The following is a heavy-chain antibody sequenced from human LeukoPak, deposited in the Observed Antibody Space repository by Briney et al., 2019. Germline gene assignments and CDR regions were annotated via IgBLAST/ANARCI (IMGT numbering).Heavy chain of an antibody. Sequence: SESLSLTCAVSGYSISSGYYWGWIRQPPGKGLEWIGSIYHSGSTYYHPSLKSRVTISVDTSKNQFSLKLSSVTAADTAVYYCARVRPGTTDFDYWGQGTLVTVSS. CDR2: IYHSGST. J-gene: IGHJ4*02. CDR3: ARVRPGTTDFDY. D-gene: IGHD1-7*01. V-gene: IGHV4-38-2*01. CDR1: GYSISSGYY.